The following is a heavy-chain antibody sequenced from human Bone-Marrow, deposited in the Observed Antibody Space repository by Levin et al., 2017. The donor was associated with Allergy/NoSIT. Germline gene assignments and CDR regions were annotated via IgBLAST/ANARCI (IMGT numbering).Heavy chain of an antibody. CDR3: ARDESPTGGFDAFDI. J-gene: IGHJ3*02. D-gene: IGHD7-27*01. V-gene: IGHV3-7*01. Sequence: GGSLRLSCAASGFTFRSYWMTWVRQAPGKGLEWVANIKRDGSARSYADSVKGRFTISRDNAKNSLYLQMNSLRAEDTAVYYCARDESPTGGFDAFDIWGHGAVVSVSS. CDR2: IKRDGSAR. CDR1: GFTFRSYW.